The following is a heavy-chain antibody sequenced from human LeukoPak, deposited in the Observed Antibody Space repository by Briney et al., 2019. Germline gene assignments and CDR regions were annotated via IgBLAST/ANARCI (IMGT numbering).Heavy chain of an antibody. J-gene: IGHJ4*02. CDR2: ISGSGGST. CDR3: AKPTRPSSTGPAFDY. D-gene: IGHD6-13*01. CDR1: GFTFSSYA. Sequence: GGSLRLSCAASGFTFSSYAMSWVRQAPGKGLEWVSAISGSGGSTYYADSVKGRFTISRDNSKNTLYLQMNSLRAEDTAVYYCAKPTRPSSTGPAFDYWGQGTLVTVSS. V-gene: IGHV3-23*01.